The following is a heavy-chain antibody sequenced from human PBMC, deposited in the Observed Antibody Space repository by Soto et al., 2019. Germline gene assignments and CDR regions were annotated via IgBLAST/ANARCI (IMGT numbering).Heavy chain of an antibody. CDR2: ISSSSSYI. V-gene: IGHV3-21*01. CDR3: ARDQAVAVYYYYGMDV. Sequence: EVQLVESGGGLVKPGGSLRLSCAASGFTFSSYSMNWVRQAAGKGLEWVSSISSSSSYIYYADSVKGRFTISRDNAKNSLYLQMNSLRAEDTAVYYCARDQAVAVYYYYGMDVWGQGTTVTVSS. D-gene: IGHD6-19*01. CDR1: GFTFSSYS. J-gene: IGHJ6*02.